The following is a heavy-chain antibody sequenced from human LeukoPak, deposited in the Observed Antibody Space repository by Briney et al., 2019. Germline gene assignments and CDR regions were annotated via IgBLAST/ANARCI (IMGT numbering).Heavy chain of an antibody. D-gene: IGHD3-10*01. CDR3: ARRVPRPGSPTAGTLDY. V-gene: IGHV4-59*08. Sequence: SETLSLTCTVSGGSISSNYWNWIRQPPGKGLEWIGYIYSSGSTNYNPSLKSRVTISVHTSKTQFSLKLSSVTAADTAVYYCARRVPRPGSPTAGTLDYWGQGTLVTVSS. CDR1: GGSISSNY. CDR2: IYSSGST. J-gene: IGHJ4*02.